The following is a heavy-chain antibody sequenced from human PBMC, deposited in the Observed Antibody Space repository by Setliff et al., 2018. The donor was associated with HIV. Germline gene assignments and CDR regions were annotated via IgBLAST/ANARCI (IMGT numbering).Heavy chain of an antibody. Sequence: ASVKVSCKASGYTFTSYGISWVRQAPGQGLEWMGWISAYNGNTNYAQKLQGRVTMTTDTSTSTAYMELRSLRSDDTAVYYCARARGNSWVRAGELYYYYMDAWGKGTTVTVSS. J-gene: IGHJ6*03. V-gene: IGHV1-18*01. CDR3: ARARGNSWVRAGELYYYYMDA. CDR2: ISAYNGNT. CDR1: GYTFTSYG. D-gene: IGHD2-21*02.